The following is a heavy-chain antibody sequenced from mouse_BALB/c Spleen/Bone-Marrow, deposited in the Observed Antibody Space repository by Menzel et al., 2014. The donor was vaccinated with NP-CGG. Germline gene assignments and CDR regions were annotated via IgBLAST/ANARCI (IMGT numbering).Heavy chain of an antibody. J-gene: IGHJ3*01. CDR1: VFNIKDTY. CDR2: IDPANGNS. V-gene: IGHV14-3*02. CDR3: ANDWFAY. Sequence: VQLQQSGAELVKPGASVKLSCTASVFNIKDTYMHWVKQRPEQGLERIGRIDPANGNSKYDPKCQAKATTTAATWSNSAQLHLSSLTSEDTAVYYCANDWFAYWGQGTLVTVSA. D-gene: IGHD2-3*01.